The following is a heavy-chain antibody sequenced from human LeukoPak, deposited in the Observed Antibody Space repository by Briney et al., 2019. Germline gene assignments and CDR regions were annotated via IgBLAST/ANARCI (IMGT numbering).Heavy chain of an antibody. J-gene: IGHJ4*02. CDR1: GFTFSSYA. CDR3: AKSNIVVVPAAIRIPYYFDY. Sequence: GGSLRLSCAASGFTFSSYAMSWVRQAPGKGLEWVSAISGSGGSTYYADSVKGRFTISRDNSKNTLYLQMNSPRAEDTAVYYCAKSNIVVVPAAIRIPYYFDYWGQGTLVTVSS. CDR2: ISGSGGST. V-gene: IGHV3-23*01. D-gene: IGHD2-2*02.